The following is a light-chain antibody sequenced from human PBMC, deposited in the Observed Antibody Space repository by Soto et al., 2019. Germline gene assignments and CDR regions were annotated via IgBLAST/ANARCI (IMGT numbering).Light chain of an antibody. Sequence: DVQMTQSPSSVSASLGDRVTLTCLASQVISNSLAWYQQKPGKAPRLLIYAAFNLQGGVPSRFSGSGSGTDFFLTISSLQPEDFATYYCQQAYIFPFSFGGGTKVDIK. J-gene: IGKJ4*01. CDR3: QQAYIFPFS. CDR2: AAF. V-gene: IGKV1-12*02. CDR1: QVISNS.